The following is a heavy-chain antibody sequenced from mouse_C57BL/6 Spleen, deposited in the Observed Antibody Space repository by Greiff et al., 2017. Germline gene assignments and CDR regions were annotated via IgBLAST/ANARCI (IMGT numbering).Heavy chain of an antibody. CDR2: IRNKANNHAT. CDR1: GFTFSDAW. D-gene: IGHD4-1*01. Sequence: DVKLQESGGGLVQPGGSMKLSCAASGFTFSDAWMDWVLQSPEKGLEWVAEIRNKANNHATYYAESVKGRFTISRDDSKSSVYLQMNSLRAEDTGIYYCTRGLGRGYYFDYWGQGTTLTVSS. J-gene: IGHJ2*01. V-gene: IGHV6-6*01. CDR3: TRGLGRGYYFDY.